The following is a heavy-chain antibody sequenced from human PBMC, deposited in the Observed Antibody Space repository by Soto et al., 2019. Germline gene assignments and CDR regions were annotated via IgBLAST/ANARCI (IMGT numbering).Heavy chain of an antibody. J-gene: IGHJ4*02. CDR3: ARENYASSGAPFLDY. CDR2: ISYSGNT. D-gene: IGHD3-22*01. V-gene: IGHV4-59*01. Sequence: WIWIRQPPGRGLEYIGYISYSGNTYYNPSLRGRVTISLDTSKNQFSLQLSSVTAADMAVYYCARENYASSGAPFLDYWGQGTLVTVSS.